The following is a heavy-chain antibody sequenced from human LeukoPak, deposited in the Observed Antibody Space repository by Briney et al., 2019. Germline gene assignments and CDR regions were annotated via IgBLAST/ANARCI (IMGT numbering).Heavy chain of an antibody. CDR1: GYTFTNYD. D-gene: IGHD3-16*01. CDR3: AKNSYKFGYDY. V-gene: IGHV1-8*01. CDR2: VNPNTGNT. Sequence: ASVTVSCKTSGYTFTNYDINWVRQATGQGLEWMGWVNPNTGNTGFAQKFQGRVTMTRDTSISTAYMELSSLRSEDTAVYYCAKNSYKFGYDYWGQGTLVTVSS. J-gene: IGHJ4*02.